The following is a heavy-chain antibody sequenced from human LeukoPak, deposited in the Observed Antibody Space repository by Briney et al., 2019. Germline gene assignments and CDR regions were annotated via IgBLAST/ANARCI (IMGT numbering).Heavy chain of an antibody. Sequence: GGSLRLSCAASGFTFSSYAMHWVRQAPGKGLEWVAVISYDGSNKYYADSAKGRFTISRDNSKNTLYLQMNSLRAEDTAVYYCARSSLRYSSGWYSYYYYGMDVWGRGTTVTVSS. CDR1: GFTFSSYA. D-gene: IGHD6-19*01. CDR2: ISYDGSNK. CDR3: ARSSLRYSSGWYSYYYYGMDV. V-gene: IGHV3-30*04. J-gene: IGHJ6*02.